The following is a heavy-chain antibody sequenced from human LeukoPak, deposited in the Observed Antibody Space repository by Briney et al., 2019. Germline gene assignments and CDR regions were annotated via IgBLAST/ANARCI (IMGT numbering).Heavy chain of an antibody. J-gene: IGHJ6*03. CDR3: ARDQEAYCSSTSCYEYYYYMDV. CDR1: GFTVSSNY. V-gene: IGHV3-53*01. D-gene: IGHD2-2*01. CDR2: IYSGGTT. Sequence: GGSLRLSCAASGFTVSSNYMSWVRQAPGKGLEWVSVIYSGGTTYYIDSVKDRFTISRDNSKNTLYLQMNSLRAEDTAVYYCARDQEAYCSSTSCYEYYYYMDVWGKGTTVTISS.